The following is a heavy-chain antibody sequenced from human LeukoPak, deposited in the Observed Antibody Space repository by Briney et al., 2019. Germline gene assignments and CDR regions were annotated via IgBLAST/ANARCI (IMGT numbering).Heavy chain of an antibody. CDR1: GYTFTSYG. D-gene: IGHD3-3*02. J-gene: IGHJ6*03. Sequence: GASVKVSCKASGYTFTSYGISWVRQAPGQGLEWMGGIIPIFGTANYAQKFQGRVTITADKSTSTAYMELSSLRSEDTAVYYCARDLALGDVYYYYYMDVWGKGTTVTVSS. V-gene: IGHV1-69*06. CDR3: ARDLALGDVYYYYYMDV. CDR2: IIPIFGTA.